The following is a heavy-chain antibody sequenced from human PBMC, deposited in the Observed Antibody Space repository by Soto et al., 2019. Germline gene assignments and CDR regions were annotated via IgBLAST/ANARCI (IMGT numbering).Heavy chain of an antibody. CDR2: ISGSGGST. CDR3: AKGLPTVIVVVTHFDY. V-gene: IGHV3-23*01. J-gene: IGHJ4*01. D-gene: IGHD3-22*01. CDR1: GFAFSNYA. Sequence: LRLSCAASGFAFSNYAMSWVRQAPGKGLEWVSAISGSGGSTYYADSVKGRFTISRDNSKNTLSLQMNSLRAEDTAVYYCAKGLPTVIVVVTHFDYWGHGTLVTVSS.